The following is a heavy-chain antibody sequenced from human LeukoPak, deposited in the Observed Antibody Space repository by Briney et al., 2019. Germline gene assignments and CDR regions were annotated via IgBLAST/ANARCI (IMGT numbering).Heavy chain of an antibody. CDR2: ISSSSSYI. D-gene: IGHD5-24*01. J-gene: IGHJ3*02. V-gene: IGHV3-21*01. CDR3: ASAEDGYNIWGDAFDI. CDR1: GFTFSSYS. Sequence: GGSLRLSCAASGFTFSSYSMNWVRQAPGKGLEWVSSISSSSSYIYYADSVKGRFTISRDNAKNSLYLQMNSLRAEDTAVYYCASAEDGYNIWGDAFDIWGQGTMVTVSS.